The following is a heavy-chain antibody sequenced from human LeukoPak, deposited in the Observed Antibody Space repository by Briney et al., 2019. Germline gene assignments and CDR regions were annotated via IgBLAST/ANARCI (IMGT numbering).Heavy chain of an antibody. J-gene: IGHJ4*02. CDR1: GFTFSDHY. V-gene: IGHV3-72*01. Sequence: GGSLRLSCAASGFTFSDHYMGWVRQAPGKGLEWVGRTRNKANSYTTEYAASVKGRFTISRDDSKNSLYLQMNSLKTEDTAVYYCASPQRFGELFFYYWGQGTLVTVSS. D-gene: IGHD3-10*01. CDR2: TRNKANSYTT. CDR3: ASPQRFGELFFYY.